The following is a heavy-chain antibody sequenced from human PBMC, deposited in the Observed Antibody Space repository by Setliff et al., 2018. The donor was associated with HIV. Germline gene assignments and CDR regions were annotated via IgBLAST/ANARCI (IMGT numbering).Heavy chain of an antibody. D-gene: IGHD2-21*02. CDR2: IYYSGTT. J-gene: IGHJ6*03. Sequence: TLSLTCTVSGASVNSNNYYWGWIRQPPGKGLEWIASIYYSGTTYYNPSLKSRVTISVDTSKNQFSLKLSSVTAADTAVYYCARGGDWDYNYYIDVWDKGTTVTVSS. CDR1: GASVNSNNYY. CDR3: ARGGDWDYNYYIDV. V-gene: IGHV4-39*01.